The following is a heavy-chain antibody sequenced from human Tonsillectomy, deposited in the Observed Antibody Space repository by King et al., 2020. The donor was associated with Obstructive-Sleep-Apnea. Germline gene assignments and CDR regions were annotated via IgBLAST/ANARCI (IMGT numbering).Heavy chain of an antibody. D-gene: IGHD3-3*01. J-gene: IGHJ4*02. CDR3: ARGGTIFGVEPLNY. CDR2: LPSGGST. Sequence: VPLPPWGAGLLPPSAPLSLPCAVSGGSFLGPSWTWLRPSPGKGLEWLGDLPSGGSTNYPPSLKRRISMSVALSTNPFSLRLSFVTAADTAMYYCARGGTIFGVEPLNYWGQGNLVTGSA. CDR1: GGSFLGPS. V-gene: IGHV4-34*01.